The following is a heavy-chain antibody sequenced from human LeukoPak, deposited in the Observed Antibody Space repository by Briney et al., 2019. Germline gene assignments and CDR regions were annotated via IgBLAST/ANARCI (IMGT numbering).Heavy chain of an antibody. D-gene: IGHD5-24*01. V-gene: IGHV3-30-3*01. Sequence: PGGSLRLSCAVSGFTFKAFPMHWVRQAPGKGLEWVALISPNGGNDYYVNSVKGRFTISRDNSENTLYLQMNSLRAEDTAVYYCAKDSRDYNFRTGYYFDYWGQGTLVTVSS. CDR1: GFTFKAFP. CDR2: ISPNGGND. CDR3: AKDSRDYNFRTGYYFDY. J-gene: IGHJ4*02.